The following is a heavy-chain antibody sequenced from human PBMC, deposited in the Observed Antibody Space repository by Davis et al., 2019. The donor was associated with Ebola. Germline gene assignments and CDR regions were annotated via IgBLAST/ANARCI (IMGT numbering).Heavy chain of an antibody. J-gene: IGHJ6*02. V-gene: IGHV3-11*01. CDR1: GFTFSDYY. D-gene: IGHD6-13*01. CDR3: ARDRVSSSWPRPYYYGMDV. CDR2: ISSSGSTI. Sequence: GGSLRLSCAASGFTFSDYYMSWIRQAPGKGLEWVSYISSSGSTIYYADSVKGRFTISRDNAKNSLYLQMNSLRAEDTAVYYCARDRVSSSWPRPYYYGMDVWGQGTTVTVSS.